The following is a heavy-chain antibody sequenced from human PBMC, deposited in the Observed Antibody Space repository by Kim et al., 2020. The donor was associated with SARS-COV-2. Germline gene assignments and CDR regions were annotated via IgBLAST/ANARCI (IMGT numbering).Heavy chain of an antibody. Sequence: GSHKYYVDSVKGRFTIYRDNAKNSLYLQMSSLRAEDTAIYYCTTGGRGDYWGQGTLVTVSS. CDR3: TTGGRGDY. J-gene: IGHJ4*02. CDR2: GSHK. D-gene: IGHD1-26*01. V-gene: IGHV3-7*01.